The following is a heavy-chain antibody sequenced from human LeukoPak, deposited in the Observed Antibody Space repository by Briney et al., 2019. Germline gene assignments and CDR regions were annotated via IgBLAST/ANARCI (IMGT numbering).Heavy chain of an antibody. D-gene: IGHD3-16*01. CDR2: IIPILGIA. Sequence: SVKVSCKASGGTFSSYAISWVRQAPGQGLEWMGRIIPILGIANYAQKFQGRVTITADKSTSTAYMELSSLRSEDTAVYYCARVISRHFAGDLGYWGQGTLVTVSS. V-gene: IGHV1-69*04. CDR3: ARVISRHFAGDLGY. CDR1: GGTFSSYA. J-gene: IGHJ4*02.